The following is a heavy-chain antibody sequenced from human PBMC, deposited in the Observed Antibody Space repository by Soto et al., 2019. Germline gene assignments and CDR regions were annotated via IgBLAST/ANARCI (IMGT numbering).Heavy chain of an antibody. V-gene: IGHV4-31*03. CDR3: AVTTYYYDSSGVAFDI. J-gene: IGHJ3*02. D-gene: IGHD3-22*01. Sequence: SETLSLTCTVSGGSISSGGYYWSWIRQHPGKGLEWIGYIYYSGSTYYNPSLKSRVTISVDTSKNQFSLKLSSVAAADTAVYYCAVTTYYYDSSGVAFDIWGQGTMVTVSS. CDR2: IYYSGST. CDR1: GGSISSGGYY.